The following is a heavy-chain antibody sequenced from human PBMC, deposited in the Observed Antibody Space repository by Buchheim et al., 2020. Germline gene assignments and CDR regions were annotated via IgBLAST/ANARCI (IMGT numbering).Heavy chain of an antibody. V-gene: IGHV1-46*01. D-gene: IGHD4-17*01. CDR1: GYTFTSYY. CDR3: ARDGANPDYGDYSPPYNWFDP. J-gene: IGHJ5*02. CDR2: INPSGGST. Sequence: QVQLVQSGAEVKKPGASVKVSCKASGYTFTSYYMHWVRQAPGQGLEWMGIINPSGGSTSYAQKFQGRVTMTRDTSTSTVYMELSSLRSEDTAVYYCARDGANPDYGDYSPPYNWFDPWGQGTL.